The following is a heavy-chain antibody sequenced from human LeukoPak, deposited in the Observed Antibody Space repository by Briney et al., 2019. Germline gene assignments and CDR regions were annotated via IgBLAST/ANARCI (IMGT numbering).Heavy chain of an antibody. CDR2: INSDGSST. J-gene: IGHJ4*02. V-gene: IGHV3-74*01. CDR3: ARGDDSYY. D-gene: IGHD3-22*01. Sequence: GGSLRLSCVASGFTPSSYWMHWVRQAPGKGRVWVSRINSDGSSTSYADSVKGRFTISRNNAKNTLYLQMNSLRAEDTAVYYCARGDDSYYWGQGTLVTVSS. CDR1: GFTPSSYW.